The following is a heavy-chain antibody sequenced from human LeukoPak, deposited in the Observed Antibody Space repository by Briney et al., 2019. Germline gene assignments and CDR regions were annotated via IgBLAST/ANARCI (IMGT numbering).Heavy chain of an antibody. CDR3: ARGLLGWFDP. D-gene: IGHD2/OR15-2a*01. CDR2: IYYSGST. Sequence: SETLSLTCTVSGGSISSSSYYWGWIRQPPGKGLEWIGSIYYSGSTYYNPSLRSRVTISVDTSKNQFSLKLSSVTAADTAVYYCARGLLGWFDPWGQGTLVTVSS. V-gene: IGHV4-39*01. J-gene: IGHJ5*02. CDR1: GGSISSSSYY.